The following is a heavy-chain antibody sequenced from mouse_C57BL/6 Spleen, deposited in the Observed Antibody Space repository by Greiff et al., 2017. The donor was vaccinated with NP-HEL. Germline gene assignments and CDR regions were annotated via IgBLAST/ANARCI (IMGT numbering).Heavy chain of an antibody. D-gene: IGHD1-1*01. CDR2: IDPEDGET. CDR1: GFNIKDYY. V-gene: IGHV14-2*01. CDR3: ARSEITTVVAKAY. Sequence: EVKLMESGAELVKPGASVKLSCTASGFNIKDYYMHWVKQRTEQGLEWIGRIDPEDGETKYAPKFQGKATITADTSSNTAYLQLSSLTSEDTAVYYCARSEITTVVAKAYWGQGTLVTVSA. J-gene: IGHJ3*01.